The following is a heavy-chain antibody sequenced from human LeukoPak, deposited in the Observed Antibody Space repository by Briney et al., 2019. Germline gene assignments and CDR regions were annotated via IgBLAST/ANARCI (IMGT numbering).Heavy chain of an antibody. J-gene: IGHJ4*02. CDR2: IYYSGST. CDR1: GFTFSSYAMH. Sequence: LRLSCAASGFTFSSYAMHWVRQHPGKGLEWIGYIYYSGSTYYNPSLKSRVTISVDTSKNQFSLKLSSVTAADTAVYYCARDRPYGSGSYCDYWGQGTLVTVSS. V-gene: IGHV4-31*02. D-gene: IGHD3-10*01. CDR3: ARDRPYGSGSYCDY.